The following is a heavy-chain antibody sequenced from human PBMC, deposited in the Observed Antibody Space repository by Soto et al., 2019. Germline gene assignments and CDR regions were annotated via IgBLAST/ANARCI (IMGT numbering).Heavy chain of an antibody. CDR2: IIPIVGAA. D-gene: IGHD4-4*01. CDR3: AREMTTVTPEDSYIYFGMDV. CDR1: GGPFSTYA. Sequence: QVQLVQSGAEVKKPGSSVKVSCKASGGPFSTYAINWVRQARGQRLEWVGGIIPIVGAANYREALQGRLTITADMSASTVYMELSSLRSEDTAVYFCAREMTTVTPEDSYIYFGMDVWGQGTPVTVSS. V-gene: IGHV1-69*06. J-gene: IGHJ6*02.